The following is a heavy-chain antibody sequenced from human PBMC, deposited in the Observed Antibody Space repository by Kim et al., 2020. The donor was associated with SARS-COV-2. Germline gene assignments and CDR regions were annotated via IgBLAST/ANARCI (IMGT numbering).Heavy chain of an antibody. CDR3: SRDYYYRMDV. CDR1: GFTFSSYW. V-gene: IGHV3-74*01. Sequence: GGSLRLSCEASGFTFSSYWMHWVRQAPGKGLVWVSRVKSDGSSPIYADSVKGRFTISRDNAKNTLYLQMNTLRVEDTAVYYCSRDYYYRMDVWGQGTTVTVSS. J-gene: IGHJ6*02. CDR2: VKSDGSSP.